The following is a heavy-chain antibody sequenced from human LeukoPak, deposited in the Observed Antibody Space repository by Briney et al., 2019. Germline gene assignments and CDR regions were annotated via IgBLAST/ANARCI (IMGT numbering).Heavy chain of an antibody. CDR1: GGSVSSGAYY. CDR3: TRSTNLEAFDI. D-gene: IGHD2-8*01. Sequence: SETLSLTCTVSGGSVSSGAYYWSWIRQPPGKGLEWIGYIYYSGSTNYNPSLKSRVTVSVDTSKNQCSLKLSSVTTADTAVYYCTRSTNLEAFDIWGQGTMVTVSS. V-gene: IGHV4-61*08. J-gene: IGHJ3*02. CDR2: IYYSGST.